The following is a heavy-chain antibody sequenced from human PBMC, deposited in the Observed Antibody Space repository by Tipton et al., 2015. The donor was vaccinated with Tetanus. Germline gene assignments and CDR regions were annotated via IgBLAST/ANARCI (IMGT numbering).Heavy chain of an antibody. V-gene: IGHV4-4*07. Sequence: TLSLTCTVSGGSLSSNYWTWIRQPVGKGLEWIGRIDASGSTDYNPSPKSRVTMSVDTSENQFSLKLSSVIAADTAIYYCARVRSAAYTTNWYAGDNWFDPWGQGTLVTVSS. D-gene: IGHD6-13*01. CDR1: GGSLSSNY. CDR2: IDASGST. CDR3: ARVRSAAYTTNWYAGDNWFDP. J-gene: IGHJ5*02.